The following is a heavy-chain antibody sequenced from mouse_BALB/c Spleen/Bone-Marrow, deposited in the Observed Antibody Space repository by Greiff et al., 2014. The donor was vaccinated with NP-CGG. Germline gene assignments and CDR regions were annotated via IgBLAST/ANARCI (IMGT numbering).Heavy chain of an antibody. CDR3: ARGDGYYVYAMDY. CDR1: GYTFTEYT. Sequence: VQLQQPGPELVKPGASVKISCKTSGYTFTEYTMHWVKQSHGKSLEWIGSINPSNGGINYNQKFKGKATLTVDKSSSTAYMELRSLTSEDSAVYYCARGDGYYVYAMDYWGQGTSVTVSS. V-gene: IGHV1-18*01. D-gene: IGHD2-3*01. CDR2: INPSNGGI. J-gene: IGHJ4*01.